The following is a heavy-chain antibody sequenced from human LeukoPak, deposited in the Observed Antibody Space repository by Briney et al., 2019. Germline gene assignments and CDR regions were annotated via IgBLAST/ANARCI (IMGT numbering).Heavy chain of an antibody. CDR3: AGPLGTLKEYWWFDP. D-gene: IGHD2/OR15-2a*01. V-gene: IGHV1-2*02. CDR1: GYTFSDYY. CDR2: INPKSGGT. J-gene: IGHJ5*02. Sequence: ASVKVSCTASGYTFSDYYIHWLRQAPGQGLEWMGWINPKSGGTNYAQYFQARVTMTRDTSSTTVYMDLTRLRSDDTAVYFCAGPLGTLKEYWWFDPWGQGTLVTVSS.